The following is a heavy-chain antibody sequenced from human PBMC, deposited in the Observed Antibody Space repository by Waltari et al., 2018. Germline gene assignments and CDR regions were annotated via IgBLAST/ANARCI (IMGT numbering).Heavy chain of an antibody. CDR1: GGSFSGYY. CDR3: ARAYYYGSGSYYRAPGYFQH. CDR2: INHSGST. J-gene: IGHJ1*01. D-gene: IGHD3-10*01. V-gene: IGHV4-34*01. Sequence: VQLQQWGAGLLKPSETLSLTCAVYGGSFSGYYWSWIRQPPGKGLEWIGEINHSGSTNYNPSLKSRVTISVDTSKNQFSLKLSSVTAADTAVYYCARAYYYGSGSYYRAPGYFQHWGQGTLVTVSS.